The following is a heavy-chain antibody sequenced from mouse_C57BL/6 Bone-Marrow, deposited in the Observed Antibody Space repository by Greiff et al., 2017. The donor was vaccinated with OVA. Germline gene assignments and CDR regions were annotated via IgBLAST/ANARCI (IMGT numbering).Heavy chain of an antibody. CDR3: AKEGDRSCWGCAY. J-gene: IGHJ3*01. Sequence: EVLLVESGGGLVKPGGSLKLSCAASGFNFSSYAMSWVRQTPEKRLEWVATISDGGSYTYYPANVKGRFTISRDNAKNNLYLQTSHLKTGDTSKDYGAKEGDRSCWGCAYWGQGTLVTVSA. V-gene: IGHV5-4*01. D-gene: IGHD3-2*02. CDR1: GFNFSSYA. CDR2: ISDGGSYT.